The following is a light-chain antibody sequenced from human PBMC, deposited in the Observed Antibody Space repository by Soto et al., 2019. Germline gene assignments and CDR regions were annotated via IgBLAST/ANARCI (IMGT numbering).Light chain of an antibody. CDR3: QQYNIWPLWT. J-gene: IGKJ1*01. Sequence: EIVMTQSPATLSVSPGEGATLSCRASESVSISLAWYQHKPGQPPRLLIHGASTRASGIPPRFSGSGSGTEFTLTISSLQSEDFAVYFCQQYNIWPLWTFGQGTKVDIK. CDR1: ESVSIS. CDR2: GAS. V-gene: IGKV3D-15*01.